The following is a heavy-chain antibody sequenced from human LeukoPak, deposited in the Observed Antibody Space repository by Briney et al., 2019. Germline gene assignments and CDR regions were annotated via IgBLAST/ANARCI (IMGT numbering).Heavy chain of an antibody. CDR1: GGSISSGDYY. J-gene: IGHJ4*02. V-gene: IGHV4-30-4*08. CDR2: IYYSGST. D-gene: IGHD3-9*01. CDR3: ARVRDGEYDILTEVDY. Sequence: SETLSRTCTVSGGSISSGDYYWSWIRQPPGKGLEWIGYIYYSGSTYYNPSLKSRVTISVDTSKNQFSLKLSSVTAADTAVYYCARVRDGEYDILTEVDYWGQGTLVTVSS.